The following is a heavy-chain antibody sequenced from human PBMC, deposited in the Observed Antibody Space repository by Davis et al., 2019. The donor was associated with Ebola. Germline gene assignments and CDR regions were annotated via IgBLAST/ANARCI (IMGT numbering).Heavy chain of an antibody. J-gene: IGHJ4*02. D-gene: IGHD5-18*01. CDR3: ARDLGTAMATE. V-gene: IGHV1-69*04. Sequence: AASVKVSCKASGGIFSTYAIDWVRQAPGQGLEWMGRIIPMLGIPNYAQRFQGRVTITADKSTSTAYMELSSLRSEDTAMYYCARDLGTAMATEWGQGTLVTVSS. CDR2: IIPMLGIP. CDR1: GGIFSTYA.